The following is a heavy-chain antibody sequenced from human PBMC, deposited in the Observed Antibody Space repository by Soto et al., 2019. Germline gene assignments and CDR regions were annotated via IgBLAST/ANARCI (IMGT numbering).Heavy chain of an antibody. CDR3: ARVPPSDSSGPGYFDY. J-gene: IGHJ4*02. CDR2: IYYSGST. CDR1: GGSISSGDYY. D-gene: IGHD3-22*01. Sequence: QVQLQESGPGLVKPSQTLSLTCTVSGGSISSGDYYWSWIRQPPGKGLEWIGYIYYSGSTYYNPSLKSRVTISVDTSKNQFSLKLSSVTAADTAVYYCARVPPSDSSGPGYFDYWGQGTLVTVSS. V-gene: IGHV4-30-4*01.